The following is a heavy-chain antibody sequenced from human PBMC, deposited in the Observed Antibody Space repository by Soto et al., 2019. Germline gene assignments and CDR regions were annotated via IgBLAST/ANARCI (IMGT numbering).Heavy chain of an antibody. D-gene: IGHD3-10*01. CDR1: GYTFTSYG. Sequence: QVQLMQSGAEVKKPGASVKVACKASGYTFTSYGISWVRQAPGQGLEWMGWISAYNGNTNYAQKLQGRVTMTTDTSTSTAYTELRSLRSDDTAVYYCAGGWFGEFLYYFDYWGQGTLVTVSS. V-gene: IGHV1-18*01. J-gene: IGHJ4*02. CDR2: ISAYNGNT. CDR3: AGGWFGEFLYYFDY.